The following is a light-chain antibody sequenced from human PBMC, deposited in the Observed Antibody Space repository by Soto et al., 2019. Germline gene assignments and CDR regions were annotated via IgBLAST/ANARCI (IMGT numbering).Light chain of an antibody. J-gene: IGKJ3*01. CDR1: RRISSW. Sequence: DIQMTQSPSTLSASVGDRVTISCRASRRISSWLAWYQQQPGKAPKLLVYDASTLQSGVPSRFSGNGSGIEFTLTISRLQPEDLATYYCQKYNSAPPFTFGPGTKVDIK. V-gene: IGKV1-5*01. CDR2: DAS. CDR3: QKYNSAPPFT.